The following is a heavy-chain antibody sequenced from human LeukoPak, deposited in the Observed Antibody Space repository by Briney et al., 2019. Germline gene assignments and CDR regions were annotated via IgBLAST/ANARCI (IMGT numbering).Heavy chain of an antibody. CDR3: ARVTTMAIDY. CDR2: INSDGSST. Sequence: GGSLRLSCAASGFTFSTYWMHWVRQGPGKGLVWVSLINSDGSSTTYADSVKGRFTISRDNAKNTLYLQMNSLRAEDTAVYYCARVTTMAIDYRGQGTLVTVSS. V-gene: IGHV3-74*01. J-gene: IGHJ4*02. D-gene: IGHD3-10*01. CDR1: GFTFSTYW.